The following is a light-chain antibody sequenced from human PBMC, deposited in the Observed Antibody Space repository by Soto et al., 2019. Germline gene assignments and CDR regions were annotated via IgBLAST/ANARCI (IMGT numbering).Light chain of an antibody. CDR2: TTD. CDR1: NSNIGNNN. V-gene: IGLV1-44*01. CDR3: ATWADSPSVFYV. Sequence: QSVLTQPPSASGTPGQRVTISCSGSNSNIGNNNVNWYQQLPAAAPQLLIFTTDQRLSGVAVRFSGSKSGTSASLAISGLQSEDEADYYCATWADSPSVFYVFGTGTKLTVL. J-gene: IGLJ1*01.